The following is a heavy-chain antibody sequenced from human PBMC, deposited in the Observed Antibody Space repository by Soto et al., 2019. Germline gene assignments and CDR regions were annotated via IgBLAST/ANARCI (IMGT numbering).Heavy chain of an antibody. V-gene: IGHV4-39*01. CDR1: GGSISSSSYY. J-gene: IGHJ4*02. Sequence: QLQLQESGPGLVKPSETLSLTCTVSGGSISSSSYYWGWIRQPPGKGLEWIGSIYYSRSTYYNPSLKSRVTISADTSKNQFSLKLSSVTAADTAVYYCARRIAVARSPFDYWGQGTLVTVSS. CDR2: IYYSRST. D-gene: IGHD6-19*01. CDR3: ARRIAVARSPFDY.